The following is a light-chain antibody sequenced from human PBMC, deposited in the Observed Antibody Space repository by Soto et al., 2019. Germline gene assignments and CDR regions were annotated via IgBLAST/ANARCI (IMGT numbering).Light chain of an antibody. Sequence: EIVLTQSPGTLSLSPGERATLSCRASQSVSSSYLAWYQQKPGQAPRLLIYDASRPTGIPDRFSGSGSGTDFTLTITRLEPEDFAVYYCQHYGTSALFGPGTKVDI. V-gene: IGKV3-20*01. CDR3: QHYGTSAL. CDR1: QSVSSSY. J-gene: IGKJ3*01. CDR2: DAS.